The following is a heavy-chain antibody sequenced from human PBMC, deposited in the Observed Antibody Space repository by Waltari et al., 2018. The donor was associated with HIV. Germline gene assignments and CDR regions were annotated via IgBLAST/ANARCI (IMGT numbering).Heavy chain of an antibody. CDR1: GFTFSSYS. D-gene: IGHD2-15*01. CDR2: ISSSSITI. V-gene: IGHV3-48*02. J-gene: IGHJ4*02. Sequence: EVRLVESGGGLVQPGGSLRLSCAVSGFTFSSYSMNWVRQAPGKGLEWVSYISSSSITIYYADSVKGRFTISRDNAKNSLYLQMNGLRDEDTAIYYCAREGGALFDYWGQGTLVTVSS. CDR3: AREGGALFDY.